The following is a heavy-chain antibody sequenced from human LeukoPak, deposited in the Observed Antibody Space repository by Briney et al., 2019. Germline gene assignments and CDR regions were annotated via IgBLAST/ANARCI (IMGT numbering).Heavy chain of an antibody. D-gene: IGHD2-15*01. V-gene: IGHV1-69*13. J-gene: IGHJ6*02. CDR3: ARVGALVPYYYGMDV. CDR2: IIPIFCTA. CDR1: GGTFSSYA. Sequence: GASVPVSCKASGGTFSSYAISWVRQAPGKGLAWMGGIIPIFCTANYAQKSQGRVTSTADESTSTAYMELSSLRSEDTAVYYGARVGALVPYYYGMDVWGQGTTVTVSS.